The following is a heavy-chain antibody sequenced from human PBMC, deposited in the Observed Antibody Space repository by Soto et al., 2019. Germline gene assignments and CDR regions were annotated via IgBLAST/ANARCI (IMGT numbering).Heavy chain of an antibody. CDR3: ASASFRNYVDHSGYYYWFDL. J-gene: IGHJ5*02. D-gene: IGHD3-22*01. CDR1: GDSISSDEYT. V-gene: IGHV4-30-4*01. CDR2: INSSGGT. Sequence: PSETLSLTCTVSGDSISSDEYTWSWIRRPPGKGLEWIGYINSSGGTYYTPSLKSRGTISLDTSKNQSSLKVNSATAADTAVYFCASASFRNYVDHSGYYYWFDLWGQGTLLTVSS.